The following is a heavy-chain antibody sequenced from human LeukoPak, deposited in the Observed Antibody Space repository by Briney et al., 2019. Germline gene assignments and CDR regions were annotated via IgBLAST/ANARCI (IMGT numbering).Heavy chain of an antibody. CDR3: ARNENSGWGYFDY. J-gene: IGHJ4*02. D-gene: IGHD5-12*01. CDR1: GFTFSSYN. CDR2: IGGSNGIT. V-gene: IGHV3-23*01. Sequence: GGSLRLSCAASGFTFSSYNMNWVRQAPGKGLEWVSVIGGSNGITFYVGSVKGRFTISRDKSKDTLYLQMNSLRAEDTAVYYCARNENSGWGYFDYWGQGTLVTASS.